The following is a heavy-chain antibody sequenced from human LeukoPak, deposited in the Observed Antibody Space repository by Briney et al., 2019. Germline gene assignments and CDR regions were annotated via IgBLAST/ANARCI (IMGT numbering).Heavy chain of an antibody. Sequence: SVKVSCKASGGTFSSYAISWVRQAPGQGLEWMGGIIPIFGTANYAQKFQGRVTITTDESTSTAYMELSSLRSEDTAVYYCASLNYYGSGIPGDYWGQGTLATVSS. CDR1: GGTFSSYA. J-gene: IGHJ4*02. V-gene: IGHV1-69*05. CDR2: IIPIFGTA. D-gene: IGHD3-10*01. CDR3: ASLNYYGSGIPGDY.